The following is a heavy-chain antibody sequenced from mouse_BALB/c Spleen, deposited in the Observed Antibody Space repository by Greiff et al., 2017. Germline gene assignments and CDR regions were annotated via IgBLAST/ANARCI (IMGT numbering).Heavy chain of an antibody. V-gene: IGHV7-3*02. Sequence: EGKLVESGGGLVQPGGSLRLSCATSGFTFTDYYMSWVRQPPGKALEWLGFIRNKANGYTTEYSASVKGRFTISRDNSQSILYLQMNTLRAEDSATYYCARDREYGNFDYWGQGTTLTVSS. CDR3: ARDREYGNFDY. D-gene: IGHD2-10*02. CDR2: IRNKANGYTT. CDR1: GFTFTDYY. J-gene: IGHJ2*01.